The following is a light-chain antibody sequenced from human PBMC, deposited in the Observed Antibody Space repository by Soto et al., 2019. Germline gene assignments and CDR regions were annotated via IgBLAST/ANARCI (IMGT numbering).Light chain of an antibody. J-gene: IGLJ1*01. CDR3: QDYQSSLSGND. CDR2: GNS. Sequence: LLRLPPSVSQGPGQRVSISCPGSSSKIGAAYDVHWYPQLPGTAPKLLLYGNSDRPSGVPDRFSGSKSGTSAALAITALQAEDEADAHCQDYQSSLSGNDFGTGTKGIVL. V-gene: IGLV1-40*01. CDR1: SSKIGAAYD.